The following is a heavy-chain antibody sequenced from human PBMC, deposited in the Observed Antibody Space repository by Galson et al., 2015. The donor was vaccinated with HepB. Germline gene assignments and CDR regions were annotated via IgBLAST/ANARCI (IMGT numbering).Heavy chain of an antibody. CDR3: ARRDGWGSYRPPTFDH. V-gene: IGHV3-48*01. CDR2: ISGSFITI. D-gene: IGHD3-16*02. CDR1: GFTLSSYD. Sequence: SLRLSCAASGFTLSSYDFNWVRQAPGKGLEWVSYISGSFITIHYADSVKGRFTIPRDNAKNSLYLQMNSLRAADTGIYYCARRDGWGSYRPPTFDHWGQGTRVTVSS. J-gene: IGHJ4*02.